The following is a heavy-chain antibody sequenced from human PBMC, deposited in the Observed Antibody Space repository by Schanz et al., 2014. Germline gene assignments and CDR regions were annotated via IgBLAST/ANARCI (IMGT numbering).Heavy chain of an antibody. V-gene: IGHV1-3*04. Sequence: QVQLVQSGPEVKKPGASVKVSCKASEYSFTSYSMHWVRQAPGQRLEWMGWINTGSGDTKYSQNFQGRVTITRDTSASTAYMELSSLRSEDTAVYYCAKDSTHIDIVLVPTAIDYWGQGTLVTVSA. CDR2: INTGSGDT. D-gene: IGHD2-2*01. J-gene: IGHJ4*02. CDR1: EYSFTSYS. CDR3: AKDSTHIDIVLVPTAIDY.